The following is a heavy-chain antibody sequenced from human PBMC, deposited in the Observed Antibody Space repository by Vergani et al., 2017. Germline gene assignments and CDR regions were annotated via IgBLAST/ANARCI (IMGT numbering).Heavy chain of an antibody. CDR2: INPSGGHT. CDR1: GYTFSNYY. CDR3: ARGDYVILTGYRY. Sequence: QVQVVQPGAEVKKSGASVKVSCKTSGYTFSNYYMHWVRQAPGQGLEWMGIINPSGGHTNYAQKFQGRVTMTRDTSTSTVYMELSSLRSEDTAIYYCARGDYVILTGYRYWVQGTLVTVSA. V-gene: IGHV1-46*03. D-gene: IGHD3-9*01. J-gene: IGHJ4*02.